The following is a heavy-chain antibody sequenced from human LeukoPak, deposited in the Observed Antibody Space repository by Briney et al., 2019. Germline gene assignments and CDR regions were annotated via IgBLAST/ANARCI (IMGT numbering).Heavy chain of an antibody. V-gene: IGHV1-18*04. CDR2: ISAYNGNT. CDR3: ARRAAAATYYYYYYGMDV. D-gene: IGHD6-13*01. CDR1: GYTFTSYG. Sequence: GASVKVSCKASGYTFTSYGISWVRQAPGQGLEWMGWISAYNGNTNYAQKLQGRVTMTTDTSTSTAYMELRSLRSDDTAVYYCARRAAAATYYYYYYGMDVWGKGTTATVSS. J-gene: IGHJ6*04.